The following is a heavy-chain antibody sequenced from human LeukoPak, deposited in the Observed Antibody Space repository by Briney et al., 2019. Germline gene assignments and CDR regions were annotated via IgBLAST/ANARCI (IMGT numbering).Heavy chain of an antibody. Sequence: PGGSLRPSCAASGFTFSSYAMSWVRQAPGKGLEWVSAISGSGGSTYYADSVKGRFTISRDNSKNTLYLQMNSLRAEDTAVYYCAKGDDYGDYFAYFDYWGQGTLVTVSS. CDR2: ISGSGGST. CDR3: AKGDDYGDYFAYFDY. J-gene: IGHJ4*02. CDR1: GFTFSSYA. V-gene: IGHV3-23*01. D-gene: IGHD4-17*01.